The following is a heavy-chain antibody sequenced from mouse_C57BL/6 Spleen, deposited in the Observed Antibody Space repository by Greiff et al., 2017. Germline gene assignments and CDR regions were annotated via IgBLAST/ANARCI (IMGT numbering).Heavy chain of an antibody. Sequence: VQLQQSGPELVKPGASVKMSRKASGYTFTDYNMHWVKQSHGKSLEWIGYINPNNGGTSYNQEFKGKATLTVNKSSSTAYMELRSLTSEDSAVYYCARAVVAGEVDYYAMDYWGQGTSVTVSS. CDR1: GYTFTDYN. J-gene: IGHJ4*01. CDR3: ARAVVAGEVDYYAMDY. D-gene: IGHD1-1*01. V-gene: IGHV1-22*01. CDR2: INPNNGGT.